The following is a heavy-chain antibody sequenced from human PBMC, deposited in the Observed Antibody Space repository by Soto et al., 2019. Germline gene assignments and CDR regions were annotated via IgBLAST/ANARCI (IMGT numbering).Heavy chain of an antibody. Sequence: VQLVESGGGVVQPGRSLRLSCAASRFTFSSYAMSWVRQAPGKGLEWVSAISGSGGSTYYADSVKGRFTISRDNSKNTLYLQMNSLRAEDTAVYYCAKFRMATIGGWFDPWGQGTLVTVSS. CDR3: AKFRMATIGGWFDP. V-gene: IGHV3-23*04. J-gene: IGHJ5*02. D-gene: IGHD5-12*01. CDR1: RFTFSSYA. CDR2: ISGSGGST.